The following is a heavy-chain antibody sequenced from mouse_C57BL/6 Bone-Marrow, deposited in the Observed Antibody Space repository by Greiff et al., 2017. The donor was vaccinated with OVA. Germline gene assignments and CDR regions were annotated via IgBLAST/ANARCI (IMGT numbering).Heavy chain of an antibody. CDR3: KSSYYAMDY. D-gene: IGHD1-1*01. Sequence: VQLQQSGAELVRPGASVKLSCTASGFNIKDDYMHWVKQRPEQGLEWIGWIDPENGDTEDASKFQGKATITADTSSNTAYLQLSSLTSEDTAVYYCKSSYYAMDYWGQGTSVTVSS. J-gene: IGHJ4*01. CDR1: GFNIKDDY. V-gene: IGHV14-4*01. CDR2: IDPENGDT.